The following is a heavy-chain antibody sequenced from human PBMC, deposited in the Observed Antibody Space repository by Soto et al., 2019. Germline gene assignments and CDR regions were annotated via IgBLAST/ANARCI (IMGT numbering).Heavy chain of an antibody. J-gene: IGHJ4*02. V-gene: IGHV5-51*01. CDR2: IYPGDSDT. CDR1: GYSFTSFW. D-gene: IGHD6-13*01. CDR3: AVFRSSWFGDGRLDS. Sequence: GESRKISWKGSGYSFTSFWIGWVRQLPGKGLELMGIIYPGDSDTRYSPSFQGQVTISADKSINTAYLQWSSLKASDTAIYYCAVFRSSWFGDGRLDSWGPGTLVTVSS.